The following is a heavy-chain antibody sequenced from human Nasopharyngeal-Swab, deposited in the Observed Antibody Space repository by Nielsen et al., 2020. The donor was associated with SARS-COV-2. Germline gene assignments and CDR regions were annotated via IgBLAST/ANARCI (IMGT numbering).Heavy chain of an antibody. D-gene: IGHD5-24*01. CDR2: IYGGGTT. V-gene: IGHV3-53*01. CDR1: GSTFSSYV. J-gene: IGHJ4*02. Sequence: GESLKISCAASGSTFSSYVMNWVRQAPGKGLEWVSVIYGGGTTEYADSVRGRFTISRDRSGNTLYLQMNSLRADDTAIYYCARDPRGDGYSFFDYWGQGTEVTVSS. CDR3: ARDPRGDGYSFFDY.